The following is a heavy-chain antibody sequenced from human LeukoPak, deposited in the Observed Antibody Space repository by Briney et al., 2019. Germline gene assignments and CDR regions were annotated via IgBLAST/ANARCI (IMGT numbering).Heavy chain of an antibody. CDR2: ISSSGTTI. V-gene: IGHV3-48*03. J-gene: IGHJ6*04. Sequence: PGGSLRLSCVASGFTFSTSEMNWVRQAPGKGLEWVSYISSSGTTISYADSVRGRFIISRDNAKNSLYLQMNSLRAEDTSIYYCARDYDISSGAMGVWGKGTTVTVSS. CDR3: ARDYDISSGAMGV. D-gene: IGHD3-9*01. CDR1: GFTFSTSE.